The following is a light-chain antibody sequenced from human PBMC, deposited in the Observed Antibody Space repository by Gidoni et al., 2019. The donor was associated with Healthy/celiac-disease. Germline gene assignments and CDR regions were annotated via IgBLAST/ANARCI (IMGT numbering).Light chain of an antibody. V-gene: IGKV1-5*03. CDR3: QQYNSYSYT. J-gene: IGKJ2*01. Sequence: DFQMTQPPSTLSASVGDRATITCRASQSISSWLAWYQQKPGKAPKLLIYKASSLESGVPSRFSGSGSGTEFTLTISSLQPDDFATYYCQQYNSYSYTFGRGTKLEIK. CDR2: KAS. CDR1: QSISSW.